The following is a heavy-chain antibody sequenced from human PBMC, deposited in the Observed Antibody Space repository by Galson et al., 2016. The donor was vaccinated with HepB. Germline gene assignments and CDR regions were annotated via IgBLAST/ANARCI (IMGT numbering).Heavy chain of an antibody. J-gene: IGHJ5*02. CDR2: VYYSGSA. CDR1: GGSVFASRPY. CDR3: ARSIPVSGTLLAS. Sequence: SETLSLTCNIFGGSVFASRPYWGWIRQSPGKGLEWIGSVYYSGSAYYNPSLSGRVSISLDTSKTQVSLKLSTVTAADTAVYYCARSIPVSGTLLASWGQGILVTVSS. D-gene: IGHD6-19*01. V-gene: IGHV4-39*01.